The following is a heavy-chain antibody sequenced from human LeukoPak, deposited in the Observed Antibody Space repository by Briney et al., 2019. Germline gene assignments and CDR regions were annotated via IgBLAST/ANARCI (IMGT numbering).Heavy chain of an antibody. D-gene: IGHD1-26*01. CDR1: GGSISSYY. CDR2: IYYSGST. J-gene: IGHJ4*02. CDR3: ARDLDSALDY. Sequence: SETLSLTCTVSGGSISSYYWSWIRQPPGKVLEWIGYIYYSGSTNYNPSPKSRVTISVDTSKNQFSLKLSSVTAADTAVYYCARDLDSALDYWGQGTLDTVSS. V-gene: IGHV4-59*01.